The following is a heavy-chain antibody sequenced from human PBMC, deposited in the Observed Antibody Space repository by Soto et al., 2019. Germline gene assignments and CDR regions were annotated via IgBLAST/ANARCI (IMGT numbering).Heavy chain of an antibody. Sequence: PGGSLRLSCAASGFTFSSYAMHWVRQAPGKGLEWVAVISYDGSNKYYADSVKGRFTISRDNSKNTLYLQMNSLRAEDTAVYYCARAKYYDILTGYDCWGQGTLVTSPQ. D-gene: IGHD3-9*01. J-gene: IGHJ4*02. CDR2: ISYDGSNK. V-gene: IGHV3-30-3*01. CDR3: ARAKYYDILTGYDC. CDR1: GFTFSSYA.